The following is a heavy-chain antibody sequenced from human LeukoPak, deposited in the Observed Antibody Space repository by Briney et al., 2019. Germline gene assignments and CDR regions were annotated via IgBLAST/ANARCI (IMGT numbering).Heavy chain of an antibody. V-gene: IGHV4-59*01. J-gene: IGHJ3*02. Sequence: SETLSLTCTVSGGSISSYYWSWVRQPPGKGLEWIGYIYYGGSTNCNPSLKSRVTISVDTSKNQFSLKLSSVTAADTAVYYCARLSSGSRSDAFDIWGQGTMVTVSS. D-gene: IGHD3-22*01. CDR1: GGSISSYY. CDR2: IYYGGST. CDR3: ARLSSGSRSDAFDI.